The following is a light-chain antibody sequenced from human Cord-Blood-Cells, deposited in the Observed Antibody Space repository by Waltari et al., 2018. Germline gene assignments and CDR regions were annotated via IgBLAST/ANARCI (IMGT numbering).Light chain of an antibody. J-gene: IGKJ4*01. CDR3: QQYNNWPLT. Sequence: EIVLTQSPATLSLSPGERATLSCRASQSVSSYLAWYQQKPGQAPRLLIYDASNRATGIPARFSGSGSGTYFTLTISSLQSEDFAVYYCQQYNNWPLTFGGGTKVEIK. V-gene: IGKV3-11*01. CDR2: DAS. CDR1: QSVSSY.